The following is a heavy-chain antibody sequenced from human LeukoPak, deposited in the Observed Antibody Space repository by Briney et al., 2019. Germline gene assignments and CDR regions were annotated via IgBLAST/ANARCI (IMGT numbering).Heavy chain of an antibody. J-gene: IGHJ4*02. CDR2: IWSDGTNK. CDR1: GFTFNHYG. D-gene: IGHD4-11*01. Sequence: GRSLRLSCAATGFTFNHYGMHWVRQAPGKGLEWVAVIWSDGTNKYYGDSVKGRFTISRVDSENTIYLQMNSLRPEGTGVYYCAKDAQRGFDYSNSLEKWGQGTPVTVST. CDR3: AKDAQRGFDYSNSLEK. V-gene: IGHV3-33*06.